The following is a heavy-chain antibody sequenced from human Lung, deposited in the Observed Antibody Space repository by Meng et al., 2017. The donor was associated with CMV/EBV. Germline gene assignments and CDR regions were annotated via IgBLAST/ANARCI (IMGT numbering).Heavy chain of an antibody. CDR1: GFTFDDYG. CDR2: INWNSGST. D-gene: IGHD6-13*01. Sequence: GGSLRLSCAASGFTFDDYGMSWVRQAPGKGLEWVSGINWNSGSTGFADSVKGRFTISRDNAKNSLYLQMNSLRAEDTALYYCARGLRAAANYYYYGMDVWGQGXTVTVSS. CDR3: ARGLRAAANYYYYGMDV. J-gene: IGHJ6*02. V-gene: IGHV3-20*04.